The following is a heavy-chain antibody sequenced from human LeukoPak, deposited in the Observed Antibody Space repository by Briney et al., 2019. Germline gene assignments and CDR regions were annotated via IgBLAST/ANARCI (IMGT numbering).Heavy chain of an antibody. Sequence: SETLSLTCVVYGGSFSVFYSNWIRQPPGKGLEWIGEINHSGSTNYNPSLKSRVTISVDTSKNQFSLRLSSVTAADTALYYCARGPSGTPSVWGQGTLVTVSS. CDR3: ARGPSGTPSV. CDR1: GGSFSVFY. CDR2: INHSGST. V-gene: IGHV4-34*01. D-gene: IGHD1-26*01. J-gene: IGHJ4*02.